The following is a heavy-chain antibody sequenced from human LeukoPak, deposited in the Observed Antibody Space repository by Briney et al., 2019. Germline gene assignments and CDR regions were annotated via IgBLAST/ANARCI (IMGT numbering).Heavy chain of an antibody. CDR2: IKEDGSEK. CDR3: ARRALRYCSSTSCPAQYYGVAV. J-gene: IGHJ6*04. V-gene: IGHV3-7*03. CDR1: RFIFSSYW. Sequence: PGGSLRLSCAASRFIFSSYWMSWVRQAPGKGLEWVANIKEDGSEKYYVDSVKGRFTISRDNAKNSLYLQTNSLRAEDTAVYYCARRALRYCSSTSCPAQYYGVAVWGKGTTVTVSS. D-gene: IGHD2-2*01.